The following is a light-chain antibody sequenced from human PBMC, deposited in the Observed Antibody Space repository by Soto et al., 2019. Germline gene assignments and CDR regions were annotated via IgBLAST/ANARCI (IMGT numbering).Light chain of an antibody. CDR2: DAS. CDR1: TSVISY. J-gene: IGKJ5*01. Sequence: EIVLTQSPATLYLSPGERDTLYSRARTSVISYLAWYQQEPGQAPRLLIYDASNRATGIPARFSGSGSGTDFTLTISRLEPEDVVVYYSQQRSNWPPAITFGRGTRLEIK. V-gene: IGKV3-11*01. CDR3: QQRSNWPPAIT.